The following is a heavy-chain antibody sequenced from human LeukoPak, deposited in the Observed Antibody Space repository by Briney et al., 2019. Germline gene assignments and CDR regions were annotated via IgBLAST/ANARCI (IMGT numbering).Heavy chain of an antibody. V-gene: IGHV1-18*01. J-gene: IGHJ4*02. CDR3: ARIAYCGGDCYTTYFDY. D-gene: IGHD2-21*01. Sequence: ASVKVSCKASGYTFTTYGISWVRQAPGQGLEWMGWISAYNGNINYAQKLQGRVTMTTDTSTSTAYMELRSLRSDDTAVYYCARIAYCGGDCYTTYFDYWGQGTLVTVSS. CDR2: ISAYNGNI. CDR1: GYTFTTYG.